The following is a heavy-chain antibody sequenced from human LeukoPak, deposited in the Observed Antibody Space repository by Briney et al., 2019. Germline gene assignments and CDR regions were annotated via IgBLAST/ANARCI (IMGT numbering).Heavy chain of an antibody. D-gene: IGHD2-2*01. CDR2: ISGSGGST. CDR1: GFTFSSHA. CDR3: AKDPGYCSSSTYNPSRGFGF. Sequence: PGGSLRLSCAASGFTFSSHAMSWVRQAPGKGLEWVSGISGSGGSTYYADSVKGRFTISRDNSKNTLYLQMNSLRPEDTAAYYCAKDPGYCSSSTYNPSRGFGFWGQGTQVTVSS. J-gene: IGHJ4*02. V-gene: IGHV3-23*01.